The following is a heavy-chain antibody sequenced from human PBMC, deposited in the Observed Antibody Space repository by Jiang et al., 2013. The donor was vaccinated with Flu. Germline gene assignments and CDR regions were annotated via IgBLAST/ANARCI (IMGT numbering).Heavy chain of an antibody. J-gene: IGHJ3*02. CDR1: GYTFTSYD. CDR2: MNPNSGNT. D-gene: IGHD1-26*01. CDR3: ARGIKWEPVDAFDI. Sequence: GAEVKKPGASVKVSCKASGYTFTSYDINWVRQATGQGLEWMGWMNPNSGNTGYAQKFQGRVTMTRNTSISTAYMELSSLRSEDTAVYYCARGIKWEPVDAFDIWGQGTMVTVSS. V-gene: IGHV1-8*01.